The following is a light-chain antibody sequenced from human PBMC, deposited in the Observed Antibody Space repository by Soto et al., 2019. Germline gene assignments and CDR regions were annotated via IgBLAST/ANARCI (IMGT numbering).Light chain of an antibody. V-gene: IGKV3-15*01. J-gene: IGKJ1*01. CDR1: QSVSRN. Sequence: EIVMTQSPATLSVSPGERATLSCRASQSVSRNLAWYQQKPGQPPRLLIFDASTRATGIPARFSGSGSGTEFTLIISSLQSEDFAVYYCQHYNEWPPWTFGQGTKVDSK. CDR2: DAS. CDR3: QHYNEWPPWT.